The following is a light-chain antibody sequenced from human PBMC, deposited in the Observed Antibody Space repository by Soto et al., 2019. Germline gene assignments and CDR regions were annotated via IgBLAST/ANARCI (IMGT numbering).Light chain of an antibody. CDR1: SSDVGGYNY. CDR3: SSYTTSSTLVV. J-gene: IGLJ2*01. Sequence: QSALTQPASVSGSPGQSITISCTGTSSDVGGYNYVSWYQQHPGKAPKLMIYDVNNRPSGVSNRFSGSKSGNTASLIISGLQAEDEADYYCSSYTTSSTLVVFGGGTQLTVL. CDR2: DVN. V-gene: IGLV2-14*01.